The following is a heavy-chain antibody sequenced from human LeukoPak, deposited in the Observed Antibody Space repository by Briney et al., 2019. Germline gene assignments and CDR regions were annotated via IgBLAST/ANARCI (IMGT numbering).Heavy chain of an antibody. CDR3: TRNLRAARPDYYYYMDV. V-gene: IGHV3-49*04. J-gene: IGHJ6*03. CDR1: GFTFGDYA. D-gene: IGHD6-6*01. Sequence: GGSLRLSCTASGFTFGDYAMSWVRQAPGKGLEWVGFIRSKAYGGTTEYAASVKGRFTISRDDSKSIAYLQMNSLKTEDTAVYYSTRNLRAARPDYYYYMDVWGKGTTVTVSS. CDR2: IRSKAYGGTT.